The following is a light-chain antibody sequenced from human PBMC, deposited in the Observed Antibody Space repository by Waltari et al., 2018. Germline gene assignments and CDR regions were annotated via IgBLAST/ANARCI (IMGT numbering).Light chain of an antibody. Sequence: DVVMTQSPLSLSVTLGQPASISCRSSQSLVHSDGNTYLSWFQQRPGQSPRRLIYKVSNRDSGVPDRFSGSGSGTDFTLKISRVEAEDIAIYYCMQGIHWPRSFGQGTKVEIE. V-gene: IGKV2-30*02. CDR2: KVS. J-gene: IGKJ1*01. CDR1: QSLVHSDGNTY. CDR3: MQGIHWPRS.